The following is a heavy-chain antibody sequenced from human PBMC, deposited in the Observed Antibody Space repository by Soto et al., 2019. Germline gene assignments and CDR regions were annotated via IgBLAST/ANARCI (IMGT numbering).Heavy chain of an antibody. J-gene: IGHJ6*02. V-gene: IGHV1-69*01. Sequence: QVQLVQSGAEVKKPGSSVKVSCKASGGTFSSYAISWVRQAPGQGLEWMGGIIPIFGTANYAQKFQGRVTITADESTSTAYMELSSLRSEDTAVYYCARGEGYCSSTSCSKGGMDVWGQGTTVTVSS. CDR1: GGTFSSYA. D-gene: IGHD2-2*01. CDR3: ARGEGYCSSTSCSKGGMDV. CDR2: IIPIFGTA.